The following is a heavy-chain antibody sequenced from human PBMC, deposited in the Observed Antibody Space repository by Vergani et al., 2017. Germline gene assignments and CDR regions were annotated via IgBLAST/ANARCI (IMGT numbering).Heavy chain of an antibody. CDR2: ISGNNDDV. CDR1: GFTFSHYS. J-gene: IGHJ6*02. D-gene: IGHD6-13*01. Sequence: EVQMVESGGGLVKPGGSLRLSCVASGFTFSHYSMNWVRQAPGKGLEWVSSISGNNDDVYYADSVKGRFTISRDNAKNSLYLDMSSLRAEDTAVYYCVRGGDSGWGDHPRYYFGMDLWGQGTTVTV. CDR3: VRGGDSGWGDHPRYYFGMDL. V-gene: IGHV3-21*01.